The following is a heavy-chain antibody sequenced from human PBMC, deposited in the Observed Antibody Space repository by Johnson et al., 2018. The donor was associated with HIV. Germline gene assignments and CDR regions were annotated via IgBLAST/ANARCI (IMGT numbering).Heavy chain of an antibody. J-gene: IGHJ3*02. CDR1: GFTFSSYW. D-gene: IGHD6-13*01. CDR3: AKDPRSSSWYWDAFDI. V-gene: IGHV3-7*01. Sequence: VQLVESGGGVVQPGGSLRPPCAASGFTFSSYWMSWVRQAPGKGLEWVANITQDGSEQYYVDPVKARIPISRDNAKNSLYLQMNSLRAEDTAVYYCAKDPRSSSWYWDAFDIWGQGTMVTVSS. CDR2: ITQDGSEQ.